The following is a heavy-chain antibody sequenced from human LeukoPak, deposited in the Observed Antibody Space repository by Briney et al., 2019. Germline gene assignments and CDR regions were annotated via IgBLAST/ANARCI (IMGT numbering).Heavy chain of an antibody. D-gene: IGHD2-2*01. Sequence: PSETLSLTCTVSGGSISSYYWSWIRQPPGKGLEWIGYIYYSGSTNYNPSLKSRVTISVDTSKNQFSLKLSSVTAADTAVYYCARDLSSTSCIINYWGQGTLVTVSS. J-gene: IGHJ4*02. CDR1: GGSISSYY. V-gene: IGHV4-59*01. CDR2: IYYSGST. CDR3: ARDLSSTSCIINY.